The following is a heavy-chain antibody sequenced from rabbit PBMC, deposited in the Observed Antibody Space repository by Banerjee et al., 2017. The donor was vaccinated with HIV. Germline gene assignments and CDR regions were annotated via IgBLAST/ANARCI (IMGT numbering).Heavy chain of an antibody. D-gene: IGHD7-1*01. Sequence: QEQLVESGGDLVKPEGSLTLTCTASGFTVSDSFWICWVRQAPGKGLEWIACIYTGSGSALYVSWAKGRFTISKTSSTTVTLQMTSLTAADTATYFCARDLTGVTGWNFNLWGPGTLVTVS. CDR2: IYTGSGSA. V-gene: IGHV1S45*01. CDR3: ARDLTGVTGWNFNL. CDR1: GFTVSDSFW. J-gene: IGHJ4*01.